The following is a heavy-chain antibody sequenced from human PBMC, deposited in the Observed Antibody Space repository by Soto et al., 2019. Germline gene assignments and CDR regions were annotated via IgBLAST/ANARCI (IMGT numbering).Heavy chain of an antibody. Sequence: QVQLVQSGAEVKKPGSSVKVSCKASGGTFSSYAISWVRQAPGQGLEWMGGIIPIFGTANYAQKFQGRVTITADESTSTAYMELSSLRSDDTAVYYCARVAPGNSGSYYDYWGQGTLVTVSS. CDR2: IIPIFGTA. V-gene: IGHV1-69*12. CDR1: GGTFSSYA. J-gene: IGHJ4*02. CDR3: ARVAPGNSGSYYDY. D-gene: IGHD1-26*01.